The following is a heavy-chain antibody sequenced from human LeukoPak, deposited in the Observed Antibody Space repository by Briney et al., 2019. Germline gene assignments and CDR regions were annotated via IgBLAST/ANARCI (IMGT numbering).Heavy chain of an antibody. V-gene: IGHV3-7*01. Sequence: PGGSLRLSCAASGFTFSSYWMSWVRQAPGKGLEWVANIKQDGSEKYYVDSVKGRFTISRDNAKNSLYLQMNSLRAEDTAVYYCARDSGRYCSSTSCADFDYWGQGTLVTVSS. CDR3: ARDSGRYCSSTSCADFDY. J-gene: IGHJ4*02. D-gene: IGHD2-2*01. CDR1: GFTFSSYW. CDR2: IKQDGSEK.